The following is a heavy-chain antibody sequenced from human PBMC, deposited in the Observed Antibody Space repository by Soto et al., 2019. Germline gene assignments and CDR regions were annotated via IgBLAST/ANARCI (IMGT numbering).Heavy chain of an antibody. CDR2: INPNSGGT. V-gene: IGHV1-2*04. J-gene: IGHJ6*02. CDR1: GYTFTGYY. D-gene: IGHD3-3*01. CDR3: ARDPTLLETIFGVVIPPGNYYYGMDV. Sequence: ASVKVSCKASGYTFTGYYMHWVRQAPGQGLEWMGWINPNSGGTNYAQKFQGWVTMTRDTSISTAYMELSRLRSDDTAVYYCARDPTLLETIFGVVIPPGNYYYGMDVWGQGTTVTVSS.